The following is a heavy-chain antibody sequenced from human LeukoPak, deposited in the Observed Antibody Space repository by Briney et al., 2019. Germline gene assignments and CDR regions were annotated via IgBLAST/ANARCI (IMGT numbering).Heavy chain of an antibody. D-gene: IGHD2-15*01. V-gene: IGHV3-33*01. Sequence: GGSLRLSCAASGFTFSSYGMHWVRQAPGKGLEWVAVIWYDGSSKYYADSVKGRFTISRDNSKNTLYLQMNSLRAEDTAVYYCARAGDCSGGSCAVVWGQGTLVTVSS. CDR2: IWYDGSSK. J-gene: IGHJ4*02. CDR1: GFTFSSYG. CDR3: ARAGDCSGGSCAVV.